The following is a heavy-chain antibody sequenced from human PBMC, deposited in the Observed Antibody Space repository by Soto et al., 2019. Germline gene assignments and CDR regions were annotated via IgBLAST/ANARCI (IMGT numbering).Heavy chain of an antibody. J-gene: IGHJ4*02. CDR3: ASGHDYYDSSGYPALDY. CDR2: IYYSGST. Sequence: SETLSLTCTVSGGSISSGGYYWSWIRQHPGKGLEWIGYIYYSGSTYYNPSLKSRVTISVDTSKNQFSLKLSSVTAADTAVYYCASGHDYYDSSGYPALDYWGQGTLVTVSS. CDR1: GGSISSGGYY. V-gene: IGHV4-31*03. D-gene: IGHD3-22*01.